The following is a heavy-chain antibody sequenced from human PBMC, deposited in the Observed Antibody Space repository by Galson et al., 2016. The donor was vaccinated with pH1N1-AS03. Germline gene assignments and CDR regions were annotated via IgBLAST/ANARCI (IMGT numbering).Heavy chain of an antibody. Sequence: PALVKPTQTLTLTCTFSGFSLTTAGQAVAWIRQPPGEALEWLAFIYWDADERYKPSLADRPTIAKDTSKNQVVLTLTTMDPVDTDTYYCAHDGSLDYWGQGILVTVSS. V-gene: IGHV2-5*02. CDR1: GFSLTTAGQA. CDR2: IYWDADE. CDR3: AHDGSLDY. J-gene: IGHJ4*02.